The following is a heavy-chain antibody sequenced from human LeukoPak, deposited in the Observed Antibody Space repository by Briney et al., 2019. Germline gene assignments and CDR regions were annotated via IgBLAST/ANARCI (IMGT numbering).Heavy chain of an antibody. CDR3: ARDRRVAAAYEYYFDY. CDR1: GGSISSSSYY. CDR2: IYYSGST. D-gene: IGHD6-13*01. Sequence: SETLSLTCTVSGGSISSSSYYWGWIRQPPGKGLEWIGSIYYSGSTYYNPSLKSRVTISVDTSKNQFSLKLSSVTAADTAVYYCARDRRVAAAYEYYFDYWGQGTLVTVSS. V-gene: IGHV4-39*07. J-gene: IGHJ4*02.